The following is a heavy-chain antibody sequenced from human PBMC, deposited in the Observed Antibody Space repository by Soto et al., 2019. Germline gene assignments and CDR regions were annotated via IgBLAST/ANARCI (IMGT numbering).Heavy chain of an antibody. D-gene: IGHD5-18*01. CDR2: IYYTGST. CDR1: GNSVSSGSFY. V-gene: IGHV4-61*01. Sequence: QVQLQESGPGLVKPSETLSLTCTVSGNSVSSGSFYWSWIRQSPGKGLEWIGYIYYTGSTKYNPSLKSRVTIALDTSKNQFSLRLSSVTAADTAVYYCARERDGYIYGPNDKNYYYGMDVWGQGTTVTVSS. CDR3: ARERDGYIYGPNDKNYYYGMDV. J-gene: IGHJ6*02.